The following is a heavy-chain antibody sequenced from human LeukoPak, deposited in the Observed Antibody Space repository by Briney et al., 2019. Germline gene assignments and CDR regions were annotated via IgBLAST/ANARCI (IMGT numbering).Heavy chain of an antibody. CDR1: GYTLTELS. J-gene: IGHJ6*03. D-gene: IGHD6-6*01. CDR3: ARAVSSSSIQNYYYYMDV. Sequence: ASVKVSCKVSGYTLTELSMHWVRQAPGKGLEWMGGFDPEDGETIYAQKFQGRVTMTEDTSTDTAYMELSSLRSEDTAVYYCARAVSSSSIQNYYYYMDVWGKGTTVTVSS. V-gene: IGHV1-24*01. CDR2: FDPEDGET.